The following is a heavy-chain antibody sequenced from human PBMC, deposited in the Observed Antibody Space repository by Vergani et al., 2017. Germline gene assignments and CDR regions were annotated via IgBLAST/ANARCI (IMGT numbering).Heavy chain of an antibody. CDR1: GFTVSRYW. CDR3: ARDLFXYDSSGYDSGFFDY. V-gene: IGHV3-7*01. CDR2: IKKDGSEK. J-gene: IGHJ4*02. D-gene: IGHD3-22*01. Sequence: EVQLVESGGGLVQSGGSLRLSCAASGFTVSRYWMSWVRQAPGKGPEWVANIKKDGSEKYYLDSVKGRFTISRDNAKNSVYLQMNCLTAEDTAVYYCARDLFXYDSSGYDSGFFDYWGQGTLVTVSS.